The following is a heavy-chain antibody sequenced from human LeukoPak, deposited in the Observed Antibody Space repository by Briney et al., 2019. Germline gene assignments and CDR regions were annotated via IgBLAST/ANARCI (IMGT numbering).Heavy chain of an antibody. CDR2: INPNSGGT. D-gene: IGHD4-11*01. CDR1: GYTFTGYY. J-gene: IGHJ6*02. CDR3: AREDYSNYYYYGMDV. Sequence: ASVKVSCKASGYTFTGYYIHWVRQAPGQGLEWMGWINPNSGGTNYAQKFQGRVTMTRDTSISTAYMELSRLRSDDTAVYYCAREDYSNYYYYGMDVWGQGTTVTVSS. V-gene: IGHV1-2*02.